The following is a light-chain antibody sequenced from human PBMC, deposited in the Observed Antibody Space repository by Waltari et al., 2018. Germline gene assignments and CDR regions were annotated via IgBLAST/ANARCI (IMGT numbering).Light chain of an antibody. CDR3: MQALQTPWA. CDR1: QSLLHSTGFNS. CDR2: LGS. V-gene: IGKV2-28*01. J-gene: IGKJ1*01. Sequence: EIVMTQSPLSLPVTPGEPASISCRSSQSLLHSTGFNSLDWYLQSPGQSPPLLIYLGSHRAPGVPDRFSASASGTDFTLKISRVEAEDVGVYYCMQALQTPWAFGPGTKVEI.